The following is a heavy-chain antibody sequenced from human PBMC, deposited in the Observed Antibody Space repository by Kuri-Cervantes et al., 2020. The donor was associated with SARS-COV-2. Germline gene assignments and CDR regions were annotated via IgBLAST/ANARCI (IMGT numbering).Heavy chain of an antibody. V-gene: IGHV3-23*01. CDR1: GFSFSSYA. CDR3: AKDPTATAEYYYAMDV. CDR2: ISGSGTGA. D-gene: IGHD1-1*01. Sequence: GGSLRLSCAPSGFSFSSYAMSWVRLAPGKGLEWVSVISGSGTGAYYADTVKGRFTISRDNSKNTLYLQMNSLRAEDTAVYFCAKDPTATAEYYYAMDVWGQGTTVTVSS. J-gene: IGHJ6*02.